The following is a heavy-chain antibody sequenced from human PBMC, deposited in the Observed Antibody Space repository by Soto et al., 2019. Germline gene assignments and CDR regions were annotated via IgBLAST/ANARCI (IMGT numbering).Heavy chain of an antibody. Sequence: PGGSLRLSCAASGFTFSSYAMHLVRQAPGKGLEWVSVISYDGSNKYYADSVKGRFTISRDNSKNTLYLQMNSLRAEDTAVYYCAREGGLRVAAAAGTGYYYGMDVWGQGTTVTVSS. V-gene: IGHV3-30-3*01. CDR1: GFTFSSYA. CDR3: AREGGLRVAAAAGTGYYYGMDV. D-gene: IGHD6-13*01. CDR2: ISYDGSNK. J-gene: IGHJ6*02.